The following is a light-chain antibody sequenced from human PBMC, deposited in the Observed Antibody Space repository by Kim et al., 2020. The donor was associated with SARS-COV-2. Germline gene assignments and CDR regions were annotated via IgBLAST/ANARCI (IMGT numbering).Light chain of an antibody. J-gene: IGLJ3*02. CDR2: EGS. Sequence: GQSITISCTGTSSDVGSYNLVSCYQQHPGKAPKLMIYEGSKPPSGVSNRFSGSKSGNTASLTISGLQAEDEADYYCCSYAGSSSWVFGGGTQLTVL. CDR1: SSDVGSYNL. CDR3: CSYAGSSSWV. V-gene: IGLV2-23*01.